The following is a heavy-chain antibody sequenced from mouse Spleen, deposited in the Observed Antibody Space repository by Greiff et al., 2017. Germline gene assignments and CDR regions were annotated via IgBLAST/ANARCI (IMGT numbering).Heavy chain of an antibody. CDR2: INPSSGYT. D-gene: IGHD1-1*01. CDR1: GYTFTNYW. CDR3: ARWGTTVVGDY. V-gene: IGHV1-7*01. J-gene: IGHJ2*01. Sequence: VQLQQSGAELAKPGASVKLSCKASGYTFTNYWMHWVQQRPGQGLEWIGYINPSSGYTNYNQKFNDKATLTADKSSSTAYMQLSSLTYEDSAVYYCARWGTTVVGDYWGQGTTLTVSS.